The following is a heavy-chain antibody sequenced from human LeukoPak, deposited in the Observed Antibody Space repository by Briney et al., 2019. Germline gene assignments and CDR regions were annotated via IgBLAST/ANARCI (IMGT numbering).Heavy chain of an antibody. CDR3: ARGGRHYYDSSAPGGFDP. D-gene: IGHD3-22*01. CDR2: INHSGST. Sequence: SETLSLTCAVYGGSFSGYYWSWIRQPPGKGLEWIGEINHSGSTNYNPSLKSRVTISVDTSKNQFSLKLSSVTAADTAVYYCARGGRHYYDSSAPGGFDPWGQGTLVTVSS. J-gene: IGHJ5*02. V-gene: IGHV4-34*01. CDR1: GGSFSGYY.